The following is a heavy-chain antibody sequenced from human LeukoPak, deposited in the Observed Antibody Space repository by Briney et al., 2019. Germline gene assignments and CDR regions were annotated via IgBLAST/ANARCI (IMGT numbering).Heavy chain of an antibody. CDR3: ARVGYYGSAFDI. V-gene: IGHV1-2*06. D-gene: IGHD3-10*01. CDR1: GYTFTNYG. J-gene: IGHJ3*02. Sequence: GASVKVSCKASGYTFTNYGISWVRQAPGQGLEWMGRINPNSGGTNYAQKFQGRVTMTRDTSISTAYMELSRLRSDDTAVYYCARVGYYGSAFDIWGQGTMVTVSS. CDR2: INPNSGGT.